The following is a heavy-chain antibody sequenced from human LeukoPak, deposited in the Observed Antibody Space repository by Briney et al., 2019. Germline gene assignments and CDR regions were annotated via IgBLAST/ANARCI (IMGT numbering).Heavy chain of an antibody. CDR3: ATDSNLEYYYYYGMDV. V-gene: IGHV1-24*01. Sequence: ASVKVSCKVSGYTLTELSMHWVRQAPGKGLEWMGGFDPEDGETIYAQKFQGRVTMTEDTSTDTAYMELSSLRSEDTAVYYCATDSNLEYYYYYGMDVWGQGTMVTVSS. D-gene: IGHD4-11*01. CDR2: FDPEDGET. J-gene: IGHJ6*02. CDR1: GYTLTELS.